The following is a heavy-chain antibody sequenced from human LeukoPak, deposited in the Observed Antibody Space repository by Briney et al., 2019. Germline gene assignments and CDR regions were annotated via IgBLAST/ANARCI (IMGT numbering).Heavy chain of an antibody. CDR2: IYSGGST. Sequence: GGSLRLSCAASGFTVSSNYMSWLRQAPGKGLEWVSVIYSGGSTYYADSVKGRFTISRDNSKNTLYLQMNSLRAEDTAVYYCARVGSSSSLDYWGQGTLVTVSS. CDR1: GFTVSSNY. D-gene: IGHD6-6*01. CDR3: ARVGSSSSLDY. V-gene: IGHV3-53*01. J-gene: IGHJ4*02.